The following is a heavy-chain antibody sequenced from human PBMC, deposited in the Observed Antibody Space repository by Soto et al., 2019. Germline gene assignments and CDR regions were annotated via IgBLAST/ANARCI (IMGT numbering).Heavy chain of an antibody. CDR2: VYSSGTT. V-gene: IGHV4-4*07. D-gene: IGHD3-10*01. CDR3: ARDIGSYAYGEGY. J-gene: IGHJ4*02. CDR1: GGSIKIYW. Sequence: SEPRSLTCSVSGGSIKIYWWSWIRQPAGKGLEWIGRVYSSGTTDYNPSLNSRATLSVETSKNQFSLKLSSVTAADTAVYYCARDIGSYAYGEGYWGQGIQVTVSS.